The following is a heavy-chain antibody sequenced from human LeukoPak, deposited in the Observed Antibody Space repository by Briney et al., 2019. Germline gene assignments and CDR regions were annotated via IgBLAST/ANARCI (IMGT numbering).Heavy chain of an antibody. CDR3: ARQEIEMATIMDY. J-gene: IGHJ4*02. D-gene: IGHD5-24*01. V-gene: IGHV5-51*01. CDR2: IYPGDSDT. Sequence: GESLKISCKGSGYSFTSHWIGWVRQMPGKGLEWMGIIYPGDSDTRCSPSFQGQVTISADKSISTAYLQWSSLKASDTAMYYCARQEIEMATIMDYWGQGTLVTVSS. CDR1: GYSFTSHW.